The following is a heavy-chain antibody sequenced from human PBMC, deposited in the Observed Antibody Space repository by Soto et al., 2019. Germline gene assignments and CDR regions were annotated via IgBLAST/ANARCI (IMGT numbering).Heavy chain of an antibody. J-gene: IGHJ6*02. D-gene: IGHD2-21*02. V-gene: IGHV2-5*02. CDR1: GFSLSTGGVG. CDR2: IYWDDDK. CDR3: AHSRCGGDCLQSYSSHYYYGMDV. Sequence: SGPTLVNPTQTLTLTCTFSGFSLSTGGVGVGWIRQPPGEALEWLALIYWDDDKRYSPSLKSRLTITKDTSRNQVVLTMTNMDPVDTATYYCAHSRCGGDCLQSYSSHYYYGMDVWGQGTTVTVSS.